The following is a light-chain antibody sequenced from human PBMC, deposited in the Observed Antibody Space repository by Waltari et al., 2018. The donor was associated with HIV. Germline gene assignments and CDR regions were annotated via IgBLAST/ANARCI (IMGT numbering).Light chain of an antibody. Sequence: QSALTQPASVSGSPGQSITISCTGTSSDVGGYNYVSWYQQHPGKAPKLMIYEVSNRPSAVSNRFSGSKSGNTASLNSSGLQAEDEADYFCSSYSSSSTVLFGGGTKLTVL. CDR1: SSDVGGYNY. CDR3: SSYSSSSTVL. CDR2: EVS. J-gene: IGLJ3*02. V-gene: IGLV2-14*01.